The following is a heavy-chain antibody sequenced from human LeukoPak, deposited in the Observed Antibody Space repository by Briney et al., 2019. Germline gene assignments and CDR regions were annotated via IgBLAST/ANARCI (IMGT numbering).Heavy chain of an antibody. V-gene: IGHV1-8*03. Sequence: ASVKVSCKASGYTFTGYYMHWVRQAPGQGLEWMGWMNPNSGNTGYAQKFQGRVTITRNTSISTAYMELSSLRSEDTAVYYCARGGYCSGGSCYAYWYFDLWGQGTLVTVSS. CDR1: GYTFTGYY. CDR2: MNPNSGNT. J-gene: IGHJ2*01. CDR3: ARGGYCSGGSCYAYWYFDL. D-gene: IGHD2-15*01.